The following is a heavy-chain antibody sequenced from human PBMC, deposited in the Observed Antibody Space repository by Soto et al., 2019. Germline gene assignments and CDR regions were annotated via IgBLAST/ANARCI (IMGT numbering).Heavy chain of an antibody. CDR3: ARPSGSYLYYFDY. V-gene: IGHV4-39*01. CDR2: IYYSGST. Sequence: QLQLQESGPGQVKPSETLSLTCTVSGGSISSSSYYWGWIRQPPGKGLEWIGSIYYSGSTYYNPSLKSRVTISVDTSKNQFSLKLSSVTAADTAVYYCARPSGSYLYYFDYWGQGTLVTVSS. J-gene: IGHJ4*02. D-gene: IGHD1-26*01. CDR1: GGSISSSSYY.